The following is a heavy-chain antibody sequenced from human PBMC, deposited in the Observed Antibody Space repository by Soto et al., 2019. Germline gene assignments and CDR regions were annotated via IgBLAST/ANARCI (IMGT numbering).Heavy chain of an antibody. Sequence: FETLALIYTVSGFTLRMLCLSWLRPPPGKGLEWIGYIYYSGSTNYNPSLKSRVTISVDTSKNQFSLKLSSVTAADTAVYYCPRVRNNGSGSYCFDLWGQGTLVTGSS. CDR3: PRVRNNGSGSYCFDL. D-gene: IGHD3-10*01. V-gene: IGHV4-59*11. J-gene: IGHJ5*02. CDR2: IYYSGST. CDR1: GFTLRMLC.